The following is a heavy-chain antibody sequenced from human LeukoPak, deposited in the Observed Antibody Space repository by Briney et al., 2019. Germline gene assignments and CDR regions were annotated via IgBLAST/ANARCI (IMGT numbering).Heavy chain of an antibody. CDR3: ARDTGIVGAVLDY. Sequence: GGSLRLSCAASGFTFSSYAMHWVRQAPGKGLEWVAVISYDGSNKYYADSVKGRFTISRDNSKNTLYLQMNSLRAEDTAAYYCARDTGIVGAVLDYWGQGTLVTVSS. D-gene: IGHD1-26*01. J-gene: IGHJ4*02. CDR1: GFTFSSYA. V-gene: IGHV3-30*04. CDR2: ISYDGSNK.